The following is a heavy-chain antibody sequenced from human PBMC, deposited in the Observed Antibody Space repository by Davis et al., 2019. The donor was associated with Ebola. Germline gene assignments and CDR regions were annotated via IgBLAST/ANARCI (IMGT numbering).Heavy chain of an antibody. D-gene: IGHD3-3*01. CDR2: ISVSGGST. Sequence: PGGSLRLSCAASGFTFSSYAMNWVRQAPGKGLEWVSGISVSGGSTDYADSVKGRFAISRDNSKNTLYLQMNSLRVEDTAVYYCAKGVLRFLEWARFDYWGQGTQVTVSS. CDR3: AKGVLRFLEWARFDY. CDR1: GFTFSSYA. J-gene: IGHJ4*02. V-gene: IGHV3-23*01.